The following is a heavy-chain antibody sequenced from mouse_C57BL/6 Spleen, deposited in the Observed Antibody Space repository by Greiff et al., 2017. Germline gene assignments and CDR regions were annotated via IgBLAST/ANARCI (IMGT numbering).Heavy chain of an antibody. Sequence: QVQLKESGAELVRPGASVKMSCKASGYTFTSYNMHWVKQTPRQGLEWIGAIYPGNGDTSYNQKFKGKATRTVDKSSSTAYMQLSSLTSEDSAVYFCARLYGYDGWFAYWGQGTLVTVSA. CDR2: IYPGNGDT. CDR1: GYTFTSYN. V-gene: IGHV1-12*01. J-gene: IGHJ3*01. D-gene: IGHD2-2*01. CDR3: ARLYGYDGWFAY.